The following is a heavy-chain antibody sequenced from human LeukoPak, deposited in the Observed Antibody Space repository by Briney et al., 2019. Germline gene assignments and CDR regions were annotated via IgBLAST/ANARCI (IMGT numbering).Heavy chain of an antibody. D-gene: IGHD6-19*01. CDR2: IYSGGST. CDR1: GFTVGSNY. CDR3: ARGPIAVAGTVDY. Sequence: GGSLRLSCAASGFTVGSNYMSWVRQAPGKGLEWVSVIYSGGSTYYADSVKGRFTISRDNSKNTLYLQMNSLRAEDTAVYYCARGPIAVAGTVDYWGQGTLVTVSS. J-gene: IGHJ4*02. V-gene: IGHV3-66*01.